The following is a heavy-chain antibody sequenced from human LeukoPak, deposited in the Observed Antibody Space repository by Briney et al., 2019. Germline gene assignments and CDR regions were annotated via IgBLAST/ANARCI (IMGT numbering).Heavy chain of an antibody. Sequence: GGSLRLSCAASGFTFDDYGMSWVRQAPGKGLVWVARIRGDENEIDYADSVKGRFTISRDNAKNTLYLQMNSLRVEDTAVYFCARGHVPGSTRHWDFWGQGTLVTVSS. J-gene: IGHJ4*02. V-gene: IGHV3-74*01. D-gene: IGHD3-10*01. CDR2: IRGDENEI. CDR3: ARGHVPGSTRHWDF. CDR1: GFTFDDYG.